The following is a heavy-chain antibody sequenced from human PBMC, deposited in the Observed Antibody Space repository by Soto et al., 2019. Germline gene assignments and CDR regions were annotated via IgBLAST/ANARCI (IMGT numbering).Heavy chain of an antibody. CDR2: FDPEDGET. V-gene: IGHV1-24*01. CDR3: ATRSITIFGVVIISEYFQH. J-gene: IGHJ1*01. CDR1: GYTLTELS. Sequence: ASVKVSCKVSGYTLTELSMHWVRQAPGKGLEWMGGFDPEDGETIYAQKFQGRVTMTEDTSTDTAYMELSSLRSEDTAVYYCATRSITIFGVVIISEYFQHWGQGTLVTVSS. D-gene: IGHD3-3*01.